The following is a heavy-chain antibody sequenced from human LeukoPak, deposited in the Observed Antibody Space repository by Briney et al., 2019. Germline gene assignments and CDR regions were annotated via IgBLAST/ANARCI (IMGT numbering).Heavy chain of an antibody. Sequence: PGGSLRLSCAASGFTFSSYEMKWVRQAPGKGVEWVSYISNSGSTIYYADSVKGGFTISRENAKNSLYIQMDSLRAEDTALYYCARHSRGRFKDILTGYHSIEYWGQGTLVTVSA. CDR3: ARHSRGRFKDILTGYHSIEY. J-gene: IGHJ4*02. CDR1: GFTFSSYE. V-gene: IGHV3-48*03. CDR2: ISNSGSTI. D-gene: IGHD3-9*01.